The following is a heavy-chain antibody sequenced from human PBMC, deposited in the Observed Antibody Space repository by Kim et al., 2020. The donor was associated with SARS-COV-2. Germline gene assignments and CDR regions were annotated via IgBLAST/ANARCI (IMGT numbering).Heavy chain of an antibody. V-gene: IGHV4-31*03. Sequence: SETLSLTCTVSGGSISSGGYYWSWIRQHPGKGLEWIGYIYYSGSTYYNPSLKSRVTISVDTSKNQFSLKLSSVTAADTAVYYCARAVITMIVVVNAFGYWGQGTLVTVSS. CDR1: GGSISSGGYY. J-gene: IGHJ4*02. CDR3: ARAVITMIVVVNAFGY. D-gene: IGHD3-22*01. CDR2: IYYSGST.